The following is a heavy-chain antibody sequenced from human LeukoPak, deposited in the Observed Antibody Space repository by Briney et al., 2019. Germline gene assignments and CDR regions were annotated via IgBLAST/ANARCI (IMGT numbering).Heavy chain of an antibody. CDR1: GFTFSNYW. CDR2: IKQDGTEK. D-gene: IGHD2-15*01. Sequence: QPGGSLRLSCAASGFTFSNYWTTWVRQAPGKGLEWVANIKQDGTEKYYVDSVKGRFTLSRDNAENSLYLQMNSLRAEDTAVYYCTRDTGCPGGTCYSFYDYWGQGTLVTVSS. V-gene: IGHV3-7*01. CDR3: TRDTGCPGGTCYSFYDY. J-gene: IGHJ4*02.